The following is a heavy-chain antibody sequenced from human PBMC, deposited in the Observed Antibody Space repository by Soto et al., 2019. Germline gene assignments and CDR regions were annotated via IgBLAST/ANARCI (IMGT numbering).Heavy chain of an antibody. D-gene: IGHD6-25*01. Sequence: EVQLLESWGGLVQPGGSLRLSCAASGFTFSSYAISWVLQATGKGLEWVSAISGSGGSTYYADSVKGRFTISRDNSKNTLYLQMNSLRAEDTAVYYCAKDSRLLDGYGMDVWGQGTTVTVSS. CDR1: GFTFSSYA. J-gene: IGHJ6*02. CDR3: AKDSRLLDGYGMDV. CDR2: ISGSGGST. V-gene: IGHV3-23*01.